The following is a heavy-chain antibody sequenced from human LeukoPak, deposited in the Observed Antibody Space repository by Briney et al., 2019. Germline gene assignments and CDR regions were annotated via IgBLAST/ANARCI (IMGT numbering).Heavy chain of an antibody. CDR1: GFTFSSYR. CDR2: ISSSSSSV. CDR3: ARDPPSGTYAFDI. V-gene: IGHV3-48*04. Sequence: PGGSLRLSCAASGFTFSSYRMTWVRQAPGKGLEWVSYISSSSSSVYYADSVKGRITISRDNAKNSLYLQMNSLRAEDTAVYYCARDPPSGTYAFDIWGQGTMVTVSS. J-gene: IGHJ3*02. D-gene: IGHD1-26*01.